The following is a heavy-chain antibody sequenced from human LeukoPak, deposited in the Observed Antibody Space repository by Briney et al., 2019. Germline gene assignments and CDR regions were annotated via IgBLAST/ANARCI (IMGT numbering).Heavy chain of an antibody. V-gene: IGHV3-23*01. J-gene: IGHJ4*02. D-gene: IGHD6-25*01. CDR2: SNGYDT. CDR3: AKGSSNGRPYYFDF. Sequence: GGSLRLSCKASGFAFSDYYMDWVRHAPGKGLEWVSASNGYDTYYADSVKGRFTISKDNSKNTLYLQMNSLRAEDSAIYYCAKGSSNGRPYYFDFWGPGSLVTVSS. CDR1: GFAFSDYY.